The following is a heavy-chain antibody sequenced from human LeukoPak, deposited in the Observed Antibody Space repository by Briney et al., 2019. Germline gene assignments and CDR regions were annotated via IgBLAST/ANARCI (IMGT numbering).Heavy chain of an antibody. CDR1: GGSISSSSYY. CDR2: IYYSGST. CDR3: ARGPGSGSYYGYYYCYMDV. J-gene: IGHJ6*03. Sequence: SETLSLTCTVSGGSISSSSYYWGWIRQPPGKGLEWIGSIYYSGSTYYNPSLKSRVTISVDTSKNQFSLKLSSVTAADTAVYYCARGPGSGSYYGYYYCYMDVWGKGTTVTVSS. V-gene: IGHV4-39*07. D-gene: IGHD1-26*01.